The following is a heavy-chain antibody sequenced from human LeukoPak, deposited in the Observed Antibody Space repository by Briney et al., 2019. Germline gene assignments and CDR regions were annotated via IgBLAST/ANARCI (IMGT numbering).Heavy chain of an antibody. CDR1: GFILKSYW. D-gene: IGHD6-6*01. V-gene: IGHV3-7*01. CDR2: IKQDGSEK. J-gene: IGHJ6*03. Sequence: GGSLRLSCAASGFILKSYWMSWVRQAPGKGLEWVANIKQDGSEKNYVDSVKGRFIISRDNTKKSLYLQMNGLRAEDTAVYYCARDRQGDYMDVWGKGTTVAVPS. CDR3: ARDRQGDYMDV.